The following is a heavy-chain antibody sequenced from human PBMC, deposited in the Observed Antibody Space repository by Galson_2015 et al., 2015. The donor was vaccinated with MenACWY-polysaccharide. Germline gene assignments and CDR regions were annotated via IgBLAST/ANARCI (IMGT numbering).Heavy chain of an antibody. CDR3: AREPTYSGSFGWFDS. J-gene: IGHJ5*01. CDR2: TYCRSKCYN. CDR1: GDSDSSHSAV. D-gene: IGHD1-26*01. Sequence: CAISGDSDSSHSAVWNWIRQSPSGGLEWLGRTYCRSKCYNDYAVSVKSRITIKPDTSKNQFSLQLNSVTPEDTAMYYCAREPTYSGSFGWFDSWGQGTLVTVSP. V-gene: IGHV6-1*01.